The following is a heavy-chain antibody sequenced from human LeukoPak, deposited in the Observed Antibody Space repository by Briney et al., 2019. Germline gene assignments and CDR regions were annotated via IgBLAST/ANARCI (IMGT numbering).Heavy chain of an antibody. CDR2: FDPEDGET. Sequence: ASVKVSCKVSGYTLTELSMHWVRQAPGKGLEWMGGFDPEDGETIYAQKFQGRVTMTEDTSTDTAYMELSSLRSEDTAVYYCARVLPYRHVVTAIRLSGNWFDPWGQGTLVTVSS. V-gene: IGHV1-24*01. D-gene: IGHD2-21*02. CDR1: GYTLTELS. J-gene: IGHJ5*02. CDR3: ARVLPYRHVVTAIRLSGNWFDP.